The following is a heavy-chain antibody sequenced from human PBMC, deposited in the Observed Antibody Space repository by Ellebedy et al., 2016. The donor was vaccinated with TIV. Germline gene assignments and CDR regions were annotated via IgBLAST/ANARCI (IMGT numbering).Heavy chain of an antibody. CDR3: ATHISSGPPHIGTLDV. CDR1: GFTFSSYA. Sequence: PGGSLRLSCAASGFTFSSYAMSWVRQAPGKGLEWVSAISGSGGSTYYADSVKGRFTISRDNSKNTLYLQMNSLRAEDTAVYYCATHISSGPPHIGTLDVWGQGTTVTVSS. J-gene: IGHJ6*02. D-gene: IGHD2-21*01. V-gene: IGHV3-23*01. CDR2: ISGSGGST.